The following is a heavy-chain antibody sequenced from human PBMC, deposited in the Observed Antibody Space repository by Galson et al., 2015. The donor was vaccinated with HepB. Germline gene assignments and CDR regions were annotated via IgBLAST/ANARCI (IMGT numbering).Heavy chain of an antibody. V-gene: IGHV3-30*18. CDR2: ISYDVINK. J-gene: IGHJ4*02. CDR3: AKDSAWRTIRMPDY. D-gene: IGHD2-2*01. CDR1: GFTFNNFA. Sequence: SLRLSCAASGFTFNNFAMHRVRQAPGKGLEWLAVISYDVINKNYADSVKGRFTISRDNSKNTLYLQMSSPKTEDTAVYFCAKDSAWRTIRMPDYWGQGTLVTFSS.